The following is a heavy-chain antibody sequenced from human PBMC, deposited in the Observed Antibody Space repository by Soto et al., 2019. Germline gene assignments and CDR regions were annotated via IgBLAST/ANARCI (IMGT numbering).Heavy chain of an antibody. D-gene: IGHD3-3*01. CDR3: ARAQTIFGIITVFDY. V-gene: IGHV4-31*03. J-gene: IGHJ4*02. CDR2: IYYSGST. CDR1: GGSINSGGYY. Sequence: SETLSLTCTVSGGSINSGGYYWSWIRQHPGKGLEWIGYIYYSGSTYYNPSLKSRVTISIDTSKNQFSLKLSSVTAADTAVYYCARAQTIFGIITVFDYWGRGTLVTVSS.